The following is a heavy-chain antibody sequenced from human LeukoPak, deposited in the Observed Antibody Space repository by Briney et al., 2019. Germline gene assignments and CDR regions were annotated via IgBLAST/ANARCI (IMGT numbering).Heavy chain of an antibody. J-gene: IGHJ5*01. CDR2: ISNSGSTM. CDR3: ARDRGYYDSSGSHWGWFDS. CDR1: GFTLSDYY. Sequence: GGSLRLSCAASGFTLSDYYMSWIRQAPGKGLEWVSYISNSGSTMYYADSVKGRFSISRDSAKNSLYLQMNSLRAEDTAVYYCARDRGYYDSSGSHWGWFDSWGQGTLVTVSS. V-gene: IGHV3-11*01. D-gene: IGHD3-22*01.